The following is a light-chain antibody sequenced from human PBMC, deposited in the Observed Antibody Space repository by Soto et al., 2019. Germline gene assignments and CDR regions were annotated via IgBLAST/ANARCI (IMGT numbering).Light chain of an antibody. J-gene: IGKJ2*01. CDR1: PSVSSSY. CDR2: GAS. CDR3: QQYGSSPPYT. V-gene: IGKV3-20*01. Sequence: EMVLPQSPGTLSLSPGERATLSCRASPSVSSSYLDWYKQKPGKAPRRLIYGASSSATGIPDRCSGSCSVTDFNLTITRLEPKYFAVYYGQQYGSSPPYTCGQGTKLEIK.